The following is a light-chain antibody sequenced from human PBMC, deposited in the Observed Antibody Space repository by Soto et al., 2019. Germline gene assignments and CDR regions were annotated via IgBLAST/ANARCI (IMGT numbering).Light chain of an antibody. V-gene: IGKV3-15*01. CDR1: QSVSSN. J-gene: IGKJ5*01. Sequence: EIVMTQSPATLSVSPGERATLSCRASQSVSSNLAWYQQKPGQAPRRLIYGASTRATGIPARFSGSGSGTEFTLTVSSLQSEDFAVYSCQQYSNWPPTFGQGTRLEIK. CDR3: QQYSNWPPT. CDR2: GAS.